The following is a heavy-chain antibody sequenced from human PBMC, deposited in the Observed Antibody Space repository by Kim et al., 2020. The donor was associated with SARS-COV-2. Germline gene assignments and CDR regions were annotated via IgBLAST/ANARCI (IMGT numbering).Heavy chain of an antibody. V-gene: IGHV1-18*01. D-gene: IGHD6-13*01. CDR2: ISAYNGNT. CDR3: ARNSSSWLESYYYYGMDV. Sequence: ASVNVSCKASGYTFTSYGISWVRQAPGQGLEWMGWISAYNGNTNYAQKLQGRVTMTTDTSTSTAYMELRSLRSDDTAVYYCARNSSSWLESYYYYGMDVWGQGTTVTVSS. J-gene: IGHJ6*02. CDR1: GYTFTSYG.